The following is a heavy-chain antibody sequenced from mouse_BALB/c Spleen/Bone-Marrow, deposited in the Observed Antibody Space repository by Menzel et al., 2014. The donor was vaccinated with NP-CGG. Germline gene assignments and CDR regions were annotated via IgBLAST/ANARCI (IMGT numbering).Heavy chain of an antibody. Sequence: VQLQQSGPELVKPGASVKISCKASGYTFTDYNIHWVKQSHGKSLEWIGYIYPYNGGTAYNQELKSKATLTVDNSSTTTYMQLRNLTSDNSSVYYSTIQRSYYVNYEFAYLRQWTLVTVS. CDR3: TIQRSYYVNYEFAY. D-gene: IGHD2-10*01. V-gene: IGHV1S29*02. CDR1: GYTFTDYN. J-gene: IGHJ3*01. CDR2: IYPYNGGT.